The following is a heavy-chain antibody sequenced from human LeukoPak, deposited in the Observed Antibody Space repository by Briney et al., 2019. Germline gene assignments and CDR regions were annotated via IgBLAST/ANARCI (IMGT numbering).Heavy chain of an antibody. J-gene: IGHJ4*02. CDR3: AREYYSNYVSG. CDR2: IYHSGST. V-gene: IGHV4-39*07. CDR1: GGSISSSSYY. D-gene: IGHD4-11*01. Sequence: PSETLSLTCTVSGGSISSSSYYWGWIRQPPGKGLEWIGSIYHSGSTYYNPSLKSRVTISVDTSKNQFSLKLSSVTAADTAVYYCAREYYSNYVSGWGQGTLVTVSS.